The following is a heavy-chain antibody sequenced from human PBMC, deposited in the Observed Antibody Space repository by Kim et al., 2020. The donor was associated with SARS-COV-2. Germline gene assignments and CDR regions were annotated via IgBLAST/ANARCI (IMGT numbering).Heavy chain of an antibody. CDR2: IKSKTDGGTT. J-gene: IGHJ4*02. CDR3: TTGYDYVWGSYRYRFDY. D-gene: IGHD3-16*02. Sequence: GGSLRLSCAASGFTFSNAWMSWVRQAPGKGLEWVGRIKSKTDGGTTDYAAPVKGRFTISRDDSKNTLYLQMNSLKTEDTAVYYCTTGYDYVWGSYRYRFDYWGQGTLVTVSS. CDR1: GFTFSNAW. V-gene: IGHV3-15*01.